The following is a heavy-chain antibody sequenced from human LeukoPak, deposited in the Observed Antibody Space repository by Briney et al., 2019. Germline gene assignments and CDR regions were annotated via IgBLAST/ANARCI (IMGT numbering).Heavy chain of an antibody. CDR3: ARELRAKFYYYYGMDV. Sequence: QPGGSLRLSCAASGFTFSSYAMHWVRQAPGKGLGWVAVISYDGSNKYYADSVKGRFTISRDNSKNTLYLQMNSLRAEDTAVYYCARELRAKFYYYYGMDVWGQGTTVTVSS. J-gene: IGHJ6*02. CDR1: GFTFSSYA. V-gene: IGHV3-30-3*01. CDR2: ISYDGSNK.